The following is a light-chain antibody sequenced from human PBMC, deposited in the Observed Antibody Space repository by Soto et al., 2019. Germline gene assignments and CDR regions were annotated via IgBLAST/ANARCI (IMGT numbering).Light chain of an antibody. CDR1: SGSVSTSYY. V-gene: IGLV8-61*01. CDR2: NTN. CDR3: VLFMGSGISV. Sequence: QTVVTQEPSFSVSPGGTVTLTCGLRSGSVSTSYYPSWYQQTPGQAPRTLIYNTNTRSSGVPDRFSGSILGNKAALTITGAQADDESDYYCVLFMGSGISVFGTGTKLTVL. J-gene: IGLJ1*01.